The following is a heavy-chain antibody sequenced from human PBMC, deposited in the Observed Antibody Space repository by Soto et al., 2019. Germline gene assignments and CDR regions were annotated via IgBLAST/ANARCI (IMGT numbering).Heavy chain of an antibody. D-gene: IGHD6-19*01. CDR3: AKDPPGRAVAGFGGY. CDR2: ISGSGGGT. V-gene: IGHV3-23*01. CDR1: GFTFSSYA. J-gene: IGHJ4*02. Sequence: GESLKISCAASGFTFSSYAMSWVRQAPGKGLEWVSAISGSGGGTYYADSVKGRFTISRDNSKNTLYLQMNSLRAENTAVYYCAKDPPGRAVAGFGGYWGQGTLVTVSS.